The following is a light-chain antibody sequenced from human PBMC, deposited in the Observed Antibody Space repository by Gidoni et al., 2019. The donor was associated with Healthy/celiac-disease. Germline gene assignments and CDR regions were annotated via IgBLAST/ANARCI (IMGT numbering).Light chain of an antibody. CDR3: HHSNSYPQT. J-gene: IGKJ1*01. V-gene: IGKV1-13*02. CDR2: HAS. Sequence: AIQLTQSPSSLSASVGDRVTITCRASQGINSALAWYQQKPGKAPDLLIYHASTLESGVPSRFSGSGAGTDFTLTSSSLQPEDFATYYCHHSNSYPQTFGQXTKVEIK. CDR1: QGINSA.